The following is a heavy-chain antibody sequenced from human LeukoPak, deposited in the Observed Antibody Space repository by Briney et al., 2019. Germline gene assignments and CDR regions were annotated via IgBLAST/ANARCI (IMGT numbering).Heavy chain of an antibody. D-gene: IGHD3-9*01. Sequence: ASVKVSCKASGYTFTSYAMHWVRQAPGQRLEWMGWINAGNGNTKYSQKFQGRVTITRDISASTAYMELSSLRSEDTAVYYCARVSTDILTGYLTFDYWGQGTLVTVSS. CDR3: ARVSTDILTGYLTFDY. J-gene: IGHJ4*02. V-gene: IGHV1-3*01. CDR1: GYTFTSYA. CDR2: INAGNGNT.